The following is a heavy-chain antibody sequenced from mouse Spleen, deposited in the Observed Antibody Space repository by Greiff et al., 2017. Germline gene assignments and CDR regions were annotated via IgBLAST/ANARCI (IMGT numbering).Heavy chain of an antibody. V-gene: IGHV2-6*01. Sequence: VKLVESGPGLVAPSQSLSITCTVSGFSLTSYGVDWVRQSPGKGLEWLGVIWGGGSTNYNSALKSRLSISKDNSKSQVFLKMNSLQTDDTAMYYCASGTVVAPFAYWGQGTLVTVSA. D-gene: IGHD1-1*01. CDR1: GFSLTSYG. J-gene: IGHJ3*01. CDR2: IWGGGST. CDR3: ASGTVVAPFAY.